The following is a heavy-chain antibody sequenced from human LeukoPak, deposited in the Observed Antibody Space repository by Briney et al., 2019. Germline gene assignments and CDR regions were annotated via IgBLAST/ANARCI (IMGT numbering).Heavy chain of an antibody. CDR3: GRRESSGWYEAY. CDR2: IYPGDSDT. J-gene: IGHJ4*02. V-gene: IGHV5-51*01. CDR1: GYRFTSYW. D-gene: IGHD6-19*01. Sequence: GESLKISCKGSGYRFTSYWTGWVRQMPGKGLEWMGIIYPGDSDTTYSPSFQGQVTISADKSISTAYLQWSSLKASDSAIYYCGRRESSGWYEAYWGQGTLVTVSS.